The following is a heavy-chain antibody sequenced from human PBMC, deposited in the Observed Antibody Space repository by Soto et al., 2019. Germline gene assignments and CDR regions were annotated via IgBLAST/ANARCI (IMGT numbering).Heavy chain of an antibody. CDR1: GFAFSSHD. CDR2: MSNDGYRQ. J-gene: IGHJ4*02. Sequence: QVQLVESGGAVVQPGRSLRLSCAASGFAFSSHDFHWVRQAPGKGPEWVAHMSNDGYRQFYADTVKGRFTISRDISKNTVYLQMNSLSVEDTAVYYCANGPSHGGFDSWGPGTLVTVFS. V-gene: IGHV3-30*18. CDR3: ANGPSHGGFDS. D-gene: IGHD3-10*01.